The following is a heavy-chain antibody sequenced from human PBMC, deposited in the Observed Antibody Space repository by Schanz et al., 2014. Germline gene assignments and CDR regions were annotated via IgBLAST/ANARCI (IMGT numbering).Heavy chain of an antibody. V-gene: IGHV3-23*04. CDR1: GITFSSYT. CDR3: AKVAPAATYLDS. Sequence: VQLVESGGGVVQPGRSLRLSCAASGITFSSYTMNWVRQAPGKGLEWVSAISGSGGSTVYADSVKGRFTISRDNGKNSLYLQMNSLRAEDTAVYYCAKVAPAATYLDSWGLGTLVTVSS. D-gene: IGHD2-2*01. CDR2: ISGSGGST. J-gene: IGHJ4*02.